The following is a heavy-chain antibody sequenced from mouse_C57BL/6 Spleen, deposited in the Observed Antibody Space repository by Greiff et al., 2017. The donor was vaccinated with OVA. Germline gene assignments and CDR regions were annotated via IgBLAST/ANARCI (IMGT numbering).Heavy chain of an antibody. CDR3: ARDERAYFDY. CDR1: GFTFSSYA. V-gene: IGHV5-4*01. Sequence: EVMLVESGGGLVKPGGSLKLSCAASGFTFSSYAMSWVRQTPEKRLEWVATISDGGSYTYYPDNVKGRFTISRDNAKNNLYLQMSHLKSEDTAMYYCARDERAYFDYWGQGTTLTVSS. CDR2: ISDGGSYT. J-gene: IGHJ2*01. D-gene: IGHD3-3*01.